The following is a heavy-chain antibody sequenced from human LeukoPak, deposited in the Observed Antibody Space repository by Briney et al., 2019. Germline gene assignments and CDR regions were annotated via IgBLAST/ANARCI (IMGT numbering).Heavy chain of an antibody. V-gene: IGHV3-23*01. CDR2: ISGSGGST. D-gene: IGHD3-3*01. Sequence: GGSLRLSCAASGSTFSSYAMSWVRQAPGKGLEWVSAISGSGGSTYYADSVKGRFTISRDNSKNTLYLQMNSLRAEDTAVYYCAKDRVYYDFWSGYSGGNWFDPWGQGTLVTVSS. CDR1: GSTFSSYA. CDR3: AKDRVYYDFWSGYSGGNWFDP. J-gene: IGHJ5*02.